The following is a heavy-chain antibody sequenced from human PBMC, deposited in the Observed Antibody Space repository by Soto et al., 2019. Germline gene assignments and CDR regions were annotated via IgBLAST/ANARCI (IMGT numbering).Heavy chain of an antibody. CDR1: GGSISSGGYS. CDR2: IYHSGST. V-gene: IGHV4-30-2*01. D-gene: IGHD3-10*02. CDR3: ARVIGLFGLLFGVYYFDY. J-gene: IGHJ4*02. Sequence: QLQLQESGSGLVKPSQTLSLTCAVSGGSISSGGYSWSWIRQPPGKGLEWIGYIYHSGSTYYNPSLKSRVTISVDRSKNQFSLKLSSVTAADTAVYYCARVIGLFGLLFGVYYFDYWGQGTLVTVSS.